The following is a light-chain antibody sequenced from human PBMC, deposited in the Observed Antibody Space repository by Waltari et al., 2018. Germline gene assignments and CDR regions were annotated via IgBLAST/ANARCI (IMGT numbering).Light chain of an antibody. Sequence: DIQMTQSPSSLSASVGDRVTITCRASQGISNSLAWYQQQPGKAPKLLLYAASRLESGVPSRFSGSGSGTDYTLTISSLQPEDFATYYCQQYYSNTRDFGPGTKVDIK. V-gene: IGKV1-NL1*01. CDR3: QQYYSNTRD. CDR1: QGISNS. CDR2: AAS. J-gene: IGKJ3*01.